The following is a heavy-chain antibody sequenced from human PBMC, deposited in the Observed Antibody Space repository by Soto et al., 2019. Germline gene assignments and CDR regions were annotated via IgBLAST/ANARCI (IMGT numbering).Heavy chain of an antibody. D-gene: IGHD3-10*01. Sequence: SETLSLTCTVSGGSISSGDYYWSWIRHPPGKGLEWIGYIYYSGSTYYNPSLKSRVTISVDTSKNQFSLKLSSVTAADTAVYYCARDLGTMVRGVIINYYGMDVWGQGTTVTVSS. CDR2: IYYSGST. V-gene: IGHV4-30-4*01. J-gene: IGHJ6*02. CDR3: ARDLGTMVRGVIINYYGMDV. CDR1: GGSISSGDYY.